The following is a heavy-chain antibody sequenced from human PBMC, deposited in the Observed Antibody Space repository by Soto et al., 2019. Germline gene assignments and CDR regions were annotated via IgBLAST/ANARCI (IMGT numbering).Heavy chain of an antibody. J-gene: IGHJ3*02. CDR3: ARLHIYIRGLEGAFDI. D-gene: IGHD2-21*01. Sequence: LSLTCSVSGGSIISSSHYWGWIRQPPGKRLEWIGSIYYSGSTYYNPSLKSRVIISVDTSKNQFSLKLSSVTAADTAVYYCARLHIYIRGLEGAFDIWGQGTMVTVSS. CDR2: IYYSGST. CDR1: GGSIISSSHY. V-gene: IGHV4-39*01.